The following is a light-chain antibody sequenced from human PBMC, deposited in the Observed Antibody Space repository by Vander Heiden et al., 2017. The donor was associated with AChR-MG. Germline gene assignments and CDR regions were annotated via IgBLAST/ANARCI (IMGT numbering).Light chain of an antibody. J-gene: IGKJ1*01. Sequence: EIVMTQSPATLSVSPGERVTLSCRASQSISSNLAWYQQNPGQGPRLLIYGASTRATGIPARFSGSGSGTEFTLTISSLQSEDFAVYYCQQYDNWPPWTFGQGTKVEIK. CDR2: GAS. CDR3: QQYDNWPPWT. CDR1: QSISSN. V-gene: IGKV3-15*01.